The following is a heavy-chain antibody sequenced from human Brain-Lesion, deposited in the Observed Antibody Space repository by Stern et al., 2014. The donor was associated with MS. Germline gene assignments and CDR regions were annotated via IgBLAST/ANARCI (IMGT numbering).Heavy chain of an antibody. V-gene: IGHV3-9*01. CDR1: GFSFDDYA. D-gene: IGHD1-14*01. CDR2: ISWNSGTI. J-gene: IGHJ4*02. Sequence: VQLEESGGDLVQPGRSLRLSCAAFGFSFDDYAMHWVWQAPGTGLEWVAGISWNSGTIGYADSVKGRFTTSRDNAYSSLYLQMNSLRPEDTALYYCARDITGSSAYFAYWGQGTLGTVAS. CDR3: ARDITGSSAYFAY.